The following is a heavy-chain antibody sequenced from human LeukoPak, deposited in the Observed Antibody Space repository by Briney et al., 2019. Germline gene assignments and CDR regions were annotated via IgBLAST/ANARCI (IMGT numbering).Heavy chain of an antibody. CDR3: ARDTAMAYFDY. Sequence: SETLSLTCTVSGGTISSYYWSWIRQPPGKGLEWIGYIYYSGSTNYNPSLKSRVTISVDTSKNQFSLKLSSVTAADTAVYYCARDTAMAYFDYWGQGTLVTVSS. CDR2: IYYSGST. J-gene: IGHJ4*02. D-gene: IGHD5-18*01. V-gene: IGHV4-59*01. CDR1: GGTISSYY.